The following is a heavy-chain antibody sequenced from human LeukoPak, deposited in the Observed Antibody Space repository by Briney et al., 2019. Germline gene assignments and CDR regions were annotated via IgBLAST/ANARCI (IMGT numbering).Heavy chain of an antibody. CDR2: ISGSGGST. CDR1: GFTFSSYA. V-gene: IGHV3-23*01. J-gene: IGHJ6*03. Sequence: GGSLRLSCAASGFTFSSYAMSWVRQAPGKGLEWVSAISGSGGSTYYADSVKGRFTISRDNSKNTLYLQMNSLRAEDTAVYYCAKDLHSYGYYYYMDVWGKGTTVTVSS. D-gene: IGHD5-18*01. CDR3: AKDLHSYGYYYYMDV.